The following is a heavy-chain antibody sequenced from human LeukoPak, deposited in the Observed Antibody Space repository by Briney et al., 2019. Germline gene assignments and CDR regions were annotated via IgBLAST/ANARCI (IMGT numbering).Heavy chain of an antibody. Sequence: SETLSLTCTVSGGSISSSSFYWGWIRQPPGKGLEWIGSIYYSGSTYYNPSLKSRVTISVDTSKNQFSLKLSSVTAADTAVYYCARHIRYPQYSSGWVFDYWGQGTLVTVSS. J-gene: IGHJ4*02. CDR2: IYYSGST. D-gene: IGHD6-19*01. CDR1: GGSISSSSFY. CDR3: ARHIRYPQYSSGWVFDY. V-gene: IGHV4-39*01.